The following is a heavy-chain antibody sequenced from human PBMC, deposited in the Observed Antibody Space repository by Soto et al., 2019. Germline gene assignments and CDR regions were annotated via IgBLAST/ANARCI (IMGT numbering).Heavy chain of an antibody. J-gene: IGHJ1*01. Sequence: SETLSLTCTVSGGSITNNFYYWGWVRPPPGKGLEWISSISYSGTTFYNPSLRSRVTTSVDMSRNQFSLQLTSVTAADTAVYYCAKGVPGIAVAGTGYFQHWGQGTLVTVSS. D-gene: IGHD6-19*01. CDR3: AKGVPGIAVAGTGYFQH. V-gene: IGHV4-39*01. CDR1: GGSITNNFYY. CDR2: ISYSGTT.